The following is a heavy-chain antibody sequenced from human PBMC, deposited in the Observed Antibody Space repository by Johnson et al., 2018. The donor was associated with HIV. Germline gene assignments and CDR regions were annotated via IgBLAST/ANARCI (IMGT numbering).Heavy chain of an antibody. J-gene: IGHJ3*02. D-gene: IGHD2-21*02. CDR2: VTYDGSKK. V-gene: IGHV3-30*03. Sequence: QVQVVESGGGVVQPGKSLRLSCAASGFTFSNYAIHWVRQAPGKGLEWVAFVTYDGSKKYYADSGKGRFTISRDNSKNMLYLQMNSLRAEDTAVYYCARGGVVTAIPHAFDIWGQGTMVTVSS. CDR3: ARGGVVTAIPHAFDI. CDR1: GFTFSNYA.